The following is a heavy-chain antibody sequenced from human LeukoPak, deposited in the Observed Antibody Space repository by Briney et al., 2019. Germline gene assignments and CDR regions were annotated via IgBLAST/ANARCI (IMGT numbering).Heavy chain of an antibody. V-gene: IGHV1-8*02. J-gene: IGHJ6*03. CDR2: MNPNSGNT. Sequence: ASVKVSCKASGYTFTGYYMHWVRQATGQGLEWMAWMNPNSGNTGYAQKFQGRVTMTRNTSISTAYMELSSLRSEDTAVYYCARRRRNYYYYYMDVWGKGTTVTVSS. CDR3: ARRRRNYYYYYMDV. CDR1: GYTFTGYY.